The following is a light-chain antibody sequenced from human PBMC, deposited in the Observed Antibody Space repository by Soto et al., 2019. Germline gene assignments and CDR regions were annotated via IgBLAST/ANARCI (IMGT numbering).Light chain of an antibody. CDR1: QSVSSN. J-gene: IGKJ1*01. CDR2: GAS. Sequence: EIVMTQSPATPSVSPGGRATIHCRACQSVSSNLAWYQQKPGQAPRLFIFGASTRATGIPARFSGSGSWTEFTLNISSLQSEDFAVYYCQQYNNWPPTWTLGQGTKVDIK. V-gene: IGKV3-15*01. CDR3: QQYNNWPPTWT.